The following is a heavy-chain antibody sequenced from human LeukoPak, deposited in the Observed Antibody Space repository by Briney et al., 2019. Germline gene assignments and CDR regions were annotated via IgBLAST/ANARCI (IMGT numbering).Heavy chain of an antibody. Sequence: GESLKISCKGSGYTFSSFWIAWVRQMPGKGLEWMGIIYTGDSDTRYSPSFQGQVTISADKSITTAYLQWSSLKASDTAIYFCARLRGYIAVTGHRYFDYWGQGTLVTVSS. V-gene: IGHV5-51*01. CDR3: ARLRGYIAVTGHRYFDY. CDR1: GYTFSSFW. J-gene: IGHJ4*02. D-gene: IGHD6-19*01. CDR2: IYTGDSDT.